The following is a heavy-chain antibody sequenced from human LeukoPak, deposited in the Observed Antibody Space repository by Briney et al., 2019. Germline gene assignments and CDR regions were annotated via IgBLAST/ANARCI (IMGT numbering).Heavy chain of an antibody. CDR1: GFTFSSYG. CDR3: AKEGPDIVYYDSSGYYPPDY. D-gene: IGHD3-22*01. J-gene: IGHJ4*02. V-gene: IGHV3-30*02. CDR2: IRYDGSNK. Sequence: GGSLRLSCAASGFTFSSYGMHWVRQAPGKGLEWVAFIRYDGSNKYYADSVKGRFTISRDNPKNTLYLQMNSLRAEDTAVYYCAKEGPDIVYYDSSGYYPPDYWGQGTLVTVSS.